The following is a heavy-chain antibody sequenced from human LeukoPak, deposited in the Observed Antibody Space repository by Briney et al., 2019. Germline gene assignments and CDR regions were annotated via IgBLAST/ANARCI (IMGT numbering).Heavy chain of an antibody. V-gene: IGHV4-59*01. CDR1: GGSISSYY. D-gene: IGHD3-22*01. CDR2: IYYSGST. Sequence: KPSETLSLTCTVSGGSISSYYWSWIRQPPGKGLEWIGYIYYSGSTNYNPSLKSRVTISVDTSKNQFSLKLSSVTAADTAVYYCARGYDSSGYYYPFDYWGQGTLVTVSS. J-gene: IGHJ4*02. CDR3: ARGYDSSGYYYPFDY.